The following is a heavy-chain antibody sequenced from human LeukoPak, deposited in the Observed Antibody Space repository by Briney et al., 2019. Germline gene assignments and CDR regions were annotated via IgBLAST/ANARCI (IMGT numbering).Heavy chain of an antibody. CDR1: GFTFSNYG. Sequence: GGSLRLSCAASGFTFSNYGMHWVRQAPGKGLEWVALIRYDGSKKDYADSVKGRFTISRDNSKNTLYLQMDSLRAEDTAVYYCARTGDTEGFDYWGQGTLVTVSS. J-gene: IGHJ4*02. CDR2: IRYDGSKK. CDR3: ARTGDTEGFDY. D-gene: IGHD5-18*01. V-gene: IGHV3-33*01.